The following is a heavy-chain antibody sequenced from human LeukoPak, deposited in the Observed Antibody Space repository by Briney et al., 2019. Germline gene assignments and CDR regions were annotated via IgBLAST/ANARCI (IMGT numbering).Heavy chain of an antibody. J-gene: IGHJ4*02. CDR2: INFIGRT. CDR3: ESLTKGRYFDYIFAF. D-gene: IGHD3-9*01. V-gene: IGHV4-39*01. CDR1: GFSVSDPLSY. Sequence: PSETLSLTCTVSGFSVSDPLSYWGWVRQPPGKGLEWIAEINFIGRTSYNSSLNSRVTMSVVPSKNQFSLKTTSPTAADTAVYFCESLTKGRYFDYIFAFWGQGILVTVSS.